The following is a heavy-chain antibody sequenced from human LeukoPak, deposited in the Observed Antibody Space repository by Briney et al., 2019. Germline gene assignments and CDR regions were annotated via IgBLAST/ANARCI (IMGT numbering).Heavy chain of an antibody. CDR2: INPSGGST. J-gene: IGHJ4*02. Sequence: ASVTVSCKASGYRFTTYYMHWVRQAPGQGLEWMGIINPSGGSTSYAQKFQGRVTMTRDTSTSTVYMELSSLRSEDTAVYYCARAYYYDSSGYNGKFDYWGQGTLVTVSS. CDR3: ARAYYYDSSGYNGKFDY. V-gene: IGHV1-46*01. D-gene: IGHD3-22*01. CDR1: GYRFTTYY.